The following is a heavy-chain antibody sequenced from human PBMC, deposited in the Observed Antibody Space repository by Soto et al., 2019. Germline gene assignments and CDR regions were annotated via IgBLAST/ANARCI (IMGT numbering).Heavy chain of an antibody. CDR1: GYIFTKYY. V-gene: IGHV1-18*01. CDR2: INGYNGKA. J-gene: IGHJ4*02. D-gene: IGHD3-16*01. CDR3: VRWDGFFGAGGVD. Sequence: QVQLVQSVTELRKPGASVKLSCKASGYIFTKYYISWVRQAPGHGLEWMGMINGYNGKANYGQDFRGRVIMTTDTSMNTAYMDLRSLTSDDTGVYYCVRWDGFFGAGGVDWGQGTLVTVSS.